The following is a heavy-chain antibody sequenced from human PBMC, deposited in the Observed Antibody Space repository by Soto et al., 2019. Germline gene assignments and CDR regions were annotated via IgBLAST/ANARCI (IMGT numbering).Heavy chain of an antibody. CDR2: INHSGST. CDR3: ARVRQQLGQTDYYYGMDV. D-gene: IGHD6-13*01. J-gene: IGHJ6*02. V-gene: IGHV4-34*01. Sequence: SETLSLTCAVYGGSFSGYYWSWIRQPPGKGLEWIGEINHSGSTNYNPSLKSRVTISVDTSKNRFSLTLSSVTAADTAVYYCARVRQQLGQTDYYYGMDVWGQGTTVTVSS. CDR1: GGSFSGYY.